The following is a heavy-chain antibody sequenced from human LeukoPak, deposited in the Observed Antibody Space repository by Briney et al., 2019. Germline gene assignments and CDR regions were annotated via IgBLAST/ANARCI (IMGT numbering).Heavy chain of an antibody. D-gene: IGHD6-6*01. J-gene: IGHJ4*02. CDR2: ISSSSSYI. Sequence: GGSLRLSCAAPGFTFSSYSMNWVRQAPGKGLEWVSSISSSSSYIYYADSVKGRFTISRDNAKNSLYLQMNSLRAEDTAVYYCARDGLYSSSWDLDYWGQGTLVTVSS. CDR3: ARDGLYSSSWDLDY. V-gene: IGHV3-21*01. CDR1: GFTFSSYS.